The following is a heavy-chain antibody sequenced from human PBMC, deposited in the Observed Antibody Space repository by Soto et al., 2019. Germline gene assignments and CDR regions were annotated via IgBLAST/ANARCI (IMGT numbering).Heavy chain of an antibody. CDR2: IYYSGST. J-gene: IGHJ6*02. D-gene: IGHD2-2*01. Sequence: QVQLQESGPGLVKPSQTLSLTCTVSGGSISSGGYYWSWIRQHPGKGLEWIGYIYYSGSTYYNPSLKSRVTISVDTSKNQFSLKLSSVTAADTAVYYCARGGKYQLLLDYYYGMDVWGQGTTVTVSS. CDR1: GGSISSGGYY. CDR3: ARGGKYQLLLDYYYGMDV. V-gene: IGHV4-31*03.